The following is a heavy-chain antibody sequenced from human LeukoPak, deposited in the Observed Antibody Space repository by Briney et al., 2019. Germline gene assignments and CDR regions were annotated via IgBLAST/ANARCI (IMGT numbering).Heavy chain of an antibody. CDR2: IIPIFGTA. V-gene: IGHV1-69*13. CDR1: AGTFSTYA. J-gene: IGHJ6*02. CDR3: ATEPDIPYCSSTSCFYGMDV. D-gene: IGHD2-2*01. Sequence: ASVKVPCKASAGTFSTYAVSRVRQAPGQGLEWMGGIIPIFGTANYAQKFQGRVTITADESTSTAYMELSSLRSEDTAVYYCATEPDIPYCSSTSCFYGMDVWGQGTTVTVSS.